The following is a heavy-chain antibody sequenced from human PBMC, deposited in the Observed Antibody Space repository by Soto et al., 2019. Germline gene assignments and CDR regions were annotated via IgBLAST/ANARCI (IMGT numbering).Heavy chain of an antibody. J-gene: IGHJ4*02. CDR2: ISYDGNNK. CDR1: GFTLSTCG. Sequence: QVQLVESGGGVVQPGRSLRLSCAASGFTLSTCGMHWVRQAPGKGLEWVGVISYDGNNKYYADSVKGRFTFSRDNSKNTLYLQMNSLRPEDTAVYYCAKDGDTALVTVHYVDSWGLGTVVTVSP. D-gene: IGHD5-18*01. V-gene: IGHV3-30*18. CDR3: AKDGDTALVTVHYVDS.